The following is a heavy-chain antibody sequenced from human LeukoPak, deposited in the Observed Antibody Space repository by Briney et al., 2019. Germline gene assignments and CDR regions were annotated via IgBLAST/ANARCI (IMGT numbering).Heavy chain of an antibody. CDR1: GGSFSGYY. CDR3: ARQAATNYFDY. V-gene: IGHV4-34*01. D-gene: IGHD6-25*01. CDR2: IYYSGST. J-gene: IGHJ4*02. Sequence: SETLSLTCAVYGGSFSGYYWSWIRQPPGKGLEWIGSIYYSGSTYYNPSLKSRVTISVDTSKNQFSLKLSSVTAADTAVYYCARQAATNYFDYWGQGTLVTVSS.